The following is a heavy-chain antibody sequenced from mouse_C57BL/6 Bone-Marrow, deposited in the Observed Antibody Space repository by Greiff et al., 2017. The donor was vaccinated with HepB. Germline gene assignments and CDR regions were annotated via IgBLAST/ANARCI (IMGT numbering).Heavy chain of an antibody. V-gene: IGHV1-62-2*01. CDR2: FYPGSGSI. CDR3: ARHEEGYDQGPYFDY. Sequence: LVKPGASVKLSCKASGYTFTEYTIHWVKQRSGQGLEWIGWFYPGSGSIKYNEKFKDKATLTADKSSSTVYMELSRLTSEDSAVYFCARHEEGYDQGPYFDYWGQGTTLTVSS. D-gene: IGHD2-2*01. CDR1: GYTFTEYT. J-gene: IGHJ2*01.